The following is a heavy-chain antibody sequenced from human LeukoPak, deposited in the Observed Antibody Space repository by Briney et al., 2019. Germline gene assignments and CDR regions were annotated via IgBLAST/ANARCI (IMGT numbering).Heavy chain of an antibody. Sequence: GGSLRLSCAATGFSFSNSWMTWVCQAPGKGPEWLANINQDGSTKNYVDAVEGRFTISRDNAKNSLYLQMNSLRAEDTAVYYCTRDFAFQQFDYWGQGTLVAVSS. D-gene: IGHD1/OR15-1a*01. CDR1: GFSFSNSW. CDR3: TRDFAFQQFDY. J-gene: IGHJ4*02. V-gene: IGHV3-7*01. CDR2: INQDGSTK.